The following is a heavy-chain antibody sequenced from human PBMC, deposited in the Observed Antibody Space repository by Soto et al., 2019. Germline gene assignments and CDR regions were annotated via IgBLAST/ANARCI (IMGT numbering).Heavy chain of an antibody. Sequence: ASVKVSCKASGGTFSGYAISWVRQAPGQGLEWMGGIIPIFGTANYAQKFQGRVTITADESTSTAYMELSSLRSEDTAVYYCARDIGYSSSCYGNYYYYYGMDVWGQGTTVPVSS. D-gene: IGHD6-13*01. CDR2: IIPIFGTA. CDR1: GGTFSGYA. CDR3: ARDIGYSSSCYGNYYYYYGMDV. J-gene: IGHJ6*02. V-gene: IGHV1-69*13.